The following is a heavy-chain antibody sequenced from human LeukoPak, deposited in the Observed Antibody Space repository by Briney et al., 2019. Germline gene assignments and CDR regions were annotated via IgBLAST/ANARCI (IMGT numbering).Heavy chain of an antibody. CDR1: GFTFSSYA. J-gene: IGHJ4*02. D-gene: IGHD2-2*01. Sequence: GGSLRLSCAASGFTFSSYAMSWVRQAPGKGLEWVSAISGSGGSTYYADSVKGRFTITRGNSKNTLYLQMNSLRAEDTAVYYCAKARGVNIVVVPSPFDYWGQGTLVTVSS. CDR3: AKARGVNIVVVPSPFDY. CDR2: ISGSGGST. V-gene: IGHV3-23*01.